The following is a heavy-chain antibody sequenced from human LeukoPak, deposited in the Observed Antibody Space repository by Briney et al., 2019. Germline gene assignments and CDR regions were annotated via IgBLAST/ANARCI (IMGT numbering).Heavy chain of an antibody. J-gene: IGHJ4*02. D-gene: IGHD6-19*01. V-gene: IGHV4-39*07. CDR1: GGSISSSSYY. CDR2: IYYSGST. CDR3: ARDPSSVSRSDY. Sequence: PSETLSLTCTVSGGSISSSSYYWGWIRQPPGKGLEWIGSIYYSGSTYYNPSLKSRVTISVDTSKNQFSLKLTSVTAADTAVYYCARDPSSVSRSDYWGQGTLVTVSS.